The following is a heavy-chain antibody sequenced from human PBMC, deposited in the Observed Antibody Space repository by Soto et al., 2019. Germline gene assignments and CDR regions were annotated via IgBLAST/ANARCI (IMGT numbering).Heavy chain of an antibody. CDR2: ISYDGSNK. Sequence: GGSLRLSCSASGFTFSIYAMHLVVQAPGKGLEWVAVISYDGSNKYYADSVKGRFTISRDNSKNTLYLQMNSLRAEDTAVYYCARGDSSGWSHFDYWGQGTLVTVSS. J-gene: IGHJ4*02. CDR3: ARGDSSGWSHFDY. V-gene: IGHV3-30-3*01. D-gene: IGHD6-19*01. CDR1: GFTFSIYA.